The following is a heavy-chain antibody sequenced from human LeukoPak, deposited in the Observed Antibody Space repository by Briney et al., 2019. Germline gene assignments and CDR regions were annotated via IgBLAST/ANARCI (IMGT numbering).Heavy chain of an antibody. J-gene: IGHJ1*01. CDR3: AKADYYDSSGPIQH. Sequence: PGGSLRLSCAASRFTFSSYGMHWVRQAPGKGLEWVAVISYDGSNKYYADSVKGRFTISRDNSKNTLYLQMNSLRAEDTAVYYCAKADYYDSSGPIQHWGQGTLVTVSS. V-gene: IGHV3-30*18. CDR2: ISYDGSNK. CDR1: RFTFSSYG. D-gene: IGHD3-22*01.